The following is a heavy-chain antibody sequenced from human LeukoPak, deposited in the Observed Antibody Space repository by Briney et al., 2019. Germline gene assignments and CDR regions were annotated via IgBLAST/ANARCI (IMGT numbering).Heavy chain of an antibody. Sequence: GGSLRLSCAASGFSLSSYWMSWVRQAPGKGLEWVANIKQDGSEKYYVDSVKGRFTISRDNAKNSLYLQMNSLRAEDTAVYYCAREGRGLRYFDWLSPTPIYSYYYYMDVWGKGTTVTISS. CDR1: GFSLSSYW. CDR3: AREGRGLRYFDWLSPTPIYSYYYYMDV. D-gene: IGHD3-9*01. J-gene: IGHJ6*03. CDR2: IKQDGSEK. V-gene: IGHV3-7*01.